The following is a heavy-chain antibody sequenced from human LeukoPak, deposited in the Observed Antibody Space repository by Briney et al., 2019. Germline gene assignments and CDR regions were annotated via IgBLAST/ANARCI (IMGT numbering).Heavy chain of an antibody. CDR2: IYSGGST. D-gene: IGHD6-19*01. V-gene: IGHV3-53*01. CDR3: ARVGGSGWYSGDFDY. Sequence: GSLRLSCAASGFTVSSNYMSWVRQAPGKGLGGGSVIYSGGSTYYADSVKGRFTISRDNSKNTLYLQMNSLRAEDTAVYYCARVGGSGWYSGDFDYWGQGTLVTVSS. J-gene: IGHJ4*02. CDR1: GFTVSSNY.